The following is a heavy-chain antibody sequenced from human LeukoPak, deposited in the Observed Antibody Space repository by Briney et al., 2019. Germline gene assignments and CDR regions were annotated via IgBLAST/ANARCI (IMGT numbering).Heavy chain of an antibody. V-gene: IGHV3-53*04. J-gene: IGHJ4*02. Sequence: PGGSLRPSCAASGFTLSSNYKSWVRQAPGEGLGWVSVIYSGGSTYYADSVKGRFTISRHNSKNTLYLQMNSLRAEDTAVYYCARQYCSGGSCYLDYFDYWGQGTLVTVSS. D-gene: IGHD2-15*01. CDR2: IYSGGST. CDR1: GFTLSSNY. CDR3: ARQYCSGGSCYLDYFDY.